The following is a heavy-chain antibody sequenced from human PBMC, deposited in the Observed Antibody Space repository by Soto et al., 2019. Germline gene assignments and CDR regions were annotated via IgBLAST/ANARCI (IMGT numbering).Heavy chain of an antibody. V-gene: IGHV1-18*04. CDR3: ARDLYCSGGNCFFDY. D-gene: IGHD2-15*01. Sequence: QVQLVQSGAEVKKPGASVKVSCKASGYTFTSYGISWVRQAPGQGLEWMGWISAYNGNTNFAQKLQGRVTMTADTSTGTAYMELRSLRSDDTAVYYCARDLYCSGGNCFFDYWGQGTLVTVSS. CDR1: GYTFTSYG. CDR2: ISAYNGNT. J-gene: IGHJ4*02.